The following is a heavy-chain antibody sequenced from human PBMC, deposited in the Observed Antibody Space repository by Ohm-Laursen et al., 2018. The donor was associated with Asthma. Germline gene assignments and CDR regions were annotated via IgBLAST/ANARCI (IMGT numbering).Heavy chain of an antibody. V-gene: IGHV4-59*08. J-gene: IGHJ6*02. CDR2: IYYRGSA. CDR1: GGSISGYY. Sequence: SQTLSLTCTVSGGSISGYYWSWIRQPPGKALEGIGYIYYRGSANYNPSLKSRLTISVDTSKNQFSLKLSSVTAADTAVYFCAVSLPGDYYYGMDVWGQGTTVIVSS. CDR3: AVSLPGDYYYGMDV.